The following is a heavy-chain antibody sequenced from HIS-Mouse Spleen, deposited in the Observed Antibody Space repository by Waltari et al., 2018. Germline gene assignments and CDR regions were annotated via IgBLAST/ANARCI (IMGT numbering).Heavy chain of an antibody. CDR3: AKASSGWLDY. D-gene: IGHD6-19*01. J-gene: IGHJ4*02. CDR1: RVTFSSYG. Sequence: QVQLAAFGGGVVQPGRSQTLSYAASRVTFSSYGMHWVRQAPGKGLEWVAVISYDGSNKYYADSVKDRFTISRDNSKNTLYLQMNSLRAEDTAVYYCAKASSGWLDYWGQGTLVTVSS. CDR2: ISYDGSNK. V-gene: IGHV3-30*18.